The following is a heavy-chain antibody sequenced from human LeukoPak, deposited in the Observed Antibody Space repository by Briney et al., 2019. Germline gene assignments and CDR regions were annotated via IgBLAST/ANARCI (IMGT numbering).Heavy chain of an antibody. J-gene: IGHJ4*02. CDR3: AKDCTVPDEALPEAPYY. V-gene: IGHV3-23*01. CDR1: GFTFSSYA. D-gene: IGHD2-2*01. Sequence: GGSLRLSCAASGFTFSSYAMSWVRQARGKGLEWVSAISGSGGSTYYADSVKGRFTISRDNSKNTLYLQMNSLRDEDTAVYYCAKDCTVPDEALPEAPYYWGQGTLVTVSS. CDR2: ISGSGGST.